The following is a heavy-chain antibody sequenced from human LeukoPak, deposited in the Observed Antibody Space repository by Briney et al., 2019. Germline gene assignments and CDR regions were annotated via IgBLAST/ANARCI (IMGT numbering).Heavy chain of an antibody. Sequence: GGSLRLSCAASGFTFSSYSMNWVRQAPGKGLEWVSYISSSSNTIHYAESVKGRFTISRDNAKNSLYLQMNSLRAEDTAVYYCASDYRGAFDYWGQGTLVTVSS. J-gene: IGHJ4*02. V-gene: IGHV3-48*01. CDR3: ASDYRGAFDY. CDR2: ISSSSNTI. CDR1: GFTFSSYS. D-gene: IGHD4-11*01.